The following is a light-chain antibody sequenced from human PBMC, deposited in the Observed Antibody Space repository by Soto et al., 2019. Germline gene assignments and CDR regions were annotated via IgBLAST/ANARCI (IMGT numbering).Light chain of an antibody. V-gene: IGKV3-20*01. Sequence: ERVLTQSPGTLSLSPGERATLSCRASQSVSSSYLAWYQQKPGQAPRLLIYGASSRATGIPDRFSGSGSGTDFPLTISRLEPEDFAVYYCPQYGSSPLTFGGGTKVDIK. CDR2: GAS. CDR1: QSVSSSY. J-gene: IGKJ4*01. CDR3: PQYGSSPLT.